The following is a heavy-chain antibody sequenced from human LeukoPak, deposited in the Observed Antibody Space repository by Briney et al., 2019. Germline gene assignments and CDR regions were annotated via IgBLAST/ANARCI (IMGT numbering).Heavy chain of an antibody. CDR1: GGSMSGLH. CDR3: ARALYSSSWYVY. Sequence: SETLSLTCTVSGGSMSGLHWSWIRQPPGKGLEWIGYISYSGNTNYNPSLKSRVTISVETSKNQFSLKLSSVTAADTAVYYCARALYSSSWYVYWGQGTLVTVSS. V-gene: IGHV4-59*11. D-gene: IGHD6-13*01. J-gene: IGHJ4*02. CDR2: ISYSGNT.